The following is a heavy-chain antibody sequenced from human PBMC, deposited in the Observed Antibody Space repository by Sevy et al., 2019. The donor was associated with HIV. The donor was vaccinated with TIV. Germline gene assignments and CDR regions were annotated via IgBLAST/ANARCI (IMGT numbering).Heavy chain of an antibody. V-gene: IGHV1-18*04. CDR1: GFSWDDYS. D-gene: IGHD4-4*01. CDR2: VMAHNGGS. Sequence: ASVKVSCKTSGFSWDDYSVAWVRPAPGQGFEWIGWVMAHNGGSNYAQKVEGRVTMTTDSSRKTVYLDVRSLTSADTAIYYCARGRNFYLDYWAQGSRVTVSS. CDR3: ARGRNFYLDY. J-gene: IGHJ4*02.